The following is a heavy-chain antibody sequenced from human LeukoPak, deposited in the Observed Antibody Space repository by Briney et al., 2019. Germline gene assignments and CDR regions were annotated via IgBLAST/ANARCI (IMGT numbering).Heavy chain of an antibody. V-gene: IGHV3-48*04. J-gene: IGHJ4*02. CDR2: ISSSSSTI. CDR3: ARVRGSYTFPSVY. D-gene: IGHD1-26*01. CDR1: GFTFSSYS. Sequence: GGSLRLSCAASGFTFSSYSMNWVRQAPGKGLEWVSYISSSSSTIYYADSVKGRFTISRDNAKNSLYLQMNSLRAEDTAVYYCARVRGSYTFPSVYWGQGTLVTVSS.